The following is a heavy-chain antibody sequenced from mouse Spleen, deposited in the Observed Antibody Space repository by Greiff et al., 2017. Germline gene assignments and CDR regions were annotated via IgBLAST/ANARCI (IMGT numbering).Heavy chain of an antibody. CDR3: ARPYYGRGKYYAMDY. J-gene: IGHJ4*01. V-gene: IGHV1S56*01. D-gene: IGHD1-1*01. CDR2: IYPGNVNT. CDR1: GYTFTSYY. Sequence: VQLQESGPELVKPGASVRISCKASGYTFTSYYIHWVKQRPGQGLEWIGWIYPGNVNTKYNEKFKGKATLTSDKSSSTAYMELSSLTSEDSAVYYCARPYYGRGKYYAMDYWGQGTSVTVSS.